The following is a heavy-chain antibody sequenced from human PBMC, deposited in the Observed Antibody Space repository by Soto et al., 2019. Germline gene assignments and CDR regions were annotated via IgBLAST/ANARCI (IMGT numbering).Heavy chain of an antibody. J-gene: IGHJ4*02. CDR1: GYTFTSYD. CDR3: ARRGLTSGVY. CDR2: MNPNSGNT. Sequence: QVQLVQSGAEVKKPGASVKVSCKASGYTFTSYDINWVRQATGQGLEWMGWMNPNSGNTGYAQKFQGRVTMNRNTSIRTAYRVLRRLRSEDTAVYYCARRGLTSGVYWVQGTLVTVSS. D-gene: IGHD1-26*01. V-gene: IGHV1-8*01.